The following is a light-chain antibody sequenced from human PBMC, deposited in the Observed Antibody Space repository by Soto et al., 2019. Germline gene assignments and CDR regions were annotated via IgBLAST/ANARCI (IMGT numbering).Light chain of an antibody. J-gene: IGKJ1*01. CDR3: QNYNGAPWT. CDR1: QGISTY. V-gene: IGKV1-27*01. Sequence: DIQMTQSPSSLSASVGDRVTITCRASQGISTYLVWYQQKPGTVPKLLIFAASTLQSGFPSRFSGSGSGTDFTLTISSLQLEDVATYYCQNYNGAPWTFGQGTKVEIK. CDR2: AAS.